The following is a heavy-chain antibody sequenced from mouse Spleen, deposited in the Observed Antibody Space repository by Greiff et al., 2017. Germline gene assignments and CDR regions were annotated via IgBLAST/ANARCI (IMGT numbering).Heavy chain of an antibody. J-gene: IGHJ2*01. D-gene: IGHD4-1*01. CDR3: ARQLADY. V-gene: IGHV5-9*04. Sequence: EVNLVESGGGLVKRGGSLKLSCAASGFTFSSYYMSWVRQTPEKRLEWVATISSGGGSTYYPDSVKGRFTISRDNAKNTLYLQMSSLRSEDTAMYYCARQLADYWGQGTTLTVSS. CDR1: GFTFSSYY. CDR2: ISSGGGST.